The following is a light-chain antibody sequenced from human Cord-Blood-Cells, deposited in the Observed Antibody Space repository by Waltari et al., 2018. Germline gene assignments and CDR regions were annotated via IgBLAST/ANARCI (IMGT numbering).Light chain of an antibody. CDR1: SSNIGSNS. J-gene: IGLJ3*02. V-gene: IGLV1-47*01. CDR2: RNN. CDR3: AAWDDSLSGV. Sequence: QSVLTQPPSASGTPGQRVTISCSGSSSNIGSNSVYWSQQLPGTAPKLLIYRNNQRPSGVPERFSGSKSGTSASLAISGLRSEDEADYYCAAWDDSLSGVFGGGTKLTVL.